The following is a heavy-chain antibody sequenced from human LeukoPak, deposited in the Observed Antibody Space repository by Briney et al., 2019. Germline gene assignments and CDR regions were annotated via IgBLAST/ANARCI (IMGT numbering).Heavy chain of an antibody. V-gene: IGHV1-8*01. CDR1: GYTFTSYD. CDR2: MNPNSGNT. J-gene: IGHJ5*02. CDR3: ARGRWSSRPVHLFDP. D-gene: IGHD2-15*01. Sequence: ASVKVSCKASGYTFTSYDINWVRQATGQGLEWMGWMNPNSGNTGYAQKFQGRVTMTRNTSISTAYMELSSLRSKDTAVYYCARGRWSSRPVHLFDPWGQGTLVTVSS.